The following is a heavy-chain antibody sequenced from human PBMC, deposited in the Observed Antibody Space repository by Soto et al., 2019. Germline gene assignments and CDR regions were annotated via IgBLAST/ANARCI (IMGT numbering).Heavy chain of an antibody. CDR3: ARKVYDFWSGYPFDY. CDR1: GGSVSSGSYY. CDR2: IYYSGST. Sequence: QVQLQESGPGLVKPSETLSLTCTVSGGSVSSGSYYWSWIRQPPGKGLEWIGYIYYSGSTNYNPSLKSRVTISVDTSKNXFSLKLSSVTAADTAVYYCARKVYDFWSGYPFDYWGQGTLVTVSS. J-gene: IGHJ4*02. D-gene: IGHD3-3*01. V-gene: IGHV4-61*01.